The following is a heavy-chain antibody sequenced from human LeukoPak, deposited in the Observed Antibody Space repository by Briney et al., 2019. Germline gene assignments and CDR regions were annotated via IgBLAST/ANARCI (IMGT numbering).Heavy chain of an antibody. CDR3: ARGGGVWGSYRLFDY. Sequence: SETLSLTCAVYGGSFSGYCWSWIRQPPGKGLEWIGEINHSGSTNNNPSLKSRVTISVDTSKNQFSLKLSSVTAADTAVYYCARGGGVWGSYRLFDYWGEGTLVTVSS. CDR2: INHSGST. V-gene: IGHV4-34*01. CDR1: GGSFSGYC. D-gene: IGHD3-16*02. J-gene: IGHJ4*02.